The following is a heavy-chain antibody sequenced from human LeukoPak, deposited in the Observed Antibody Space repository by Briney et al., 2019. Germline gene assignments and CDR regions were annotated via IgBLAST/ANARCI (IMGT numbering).Heavy chain of an antibody. CDR2: IWYDGSNK. CDR3: ARAGYSYGLDY. CDR1: GFTFSSYG. Sequence: PGRSLRLSCAAYGFTFSSYGMQWVRQAPGKGLEWVAVIWYDGSNKYYADSVKGRFTISRDNSKNTLYLQMNSLRAEDTAVYYCARAGYSYGLDYWGQGTLVTVSS. V-gene: IGHV3-33*01. D-gene: IGHD5-18*01. J-gene: IGHJ4*02.